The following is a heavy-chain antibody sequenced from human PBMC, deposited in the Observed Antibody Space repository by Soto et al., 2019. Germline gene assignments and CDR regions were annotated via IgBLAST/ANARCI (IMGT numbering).Heavy chain of an antibody. V-gene: IGHV3-64*02. CDR1: GFPFSSYA. CDR2: ITSTGGST. Sequence: GGSLRLSCAASGFPFSSYAMHWVRQAPGRGLEYVSAITSTGGSTYYADSVKGRFTISRDNSKTALYLQMDGLTADDMAVYYCARGSPLIPRTELKNIEDWGQGTLVTVSS. J-gene: IGHJ4*02. CDR3: ARGSPLIPRTELKNIED. D-gene: IGHD1-26*01.